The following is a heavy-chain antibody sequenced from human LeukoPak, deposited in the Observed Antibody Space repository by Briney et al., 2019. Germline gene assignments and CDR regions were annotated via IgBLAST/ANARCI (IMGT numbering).Heavy chain of an antibody. D-gene: IGHD6-13*01. CDR2: IYYSGST. CDR1: GGSISSYY. CDR3: ARDRPPYSPDYYYGMDV. Sequence: PSETLSLTCTVSGGSISSYYWSWIRQPPGKGLEWIGYIYYSGSTNYNPSLKSRVTISVDTSKNQFSLKLSSVTAADTAVYYCARDRPPYSPDYYYGMDVWGQGTLVTVSS. V-gene: IGHV4-59*01. J-gene: IGHJ6*02.